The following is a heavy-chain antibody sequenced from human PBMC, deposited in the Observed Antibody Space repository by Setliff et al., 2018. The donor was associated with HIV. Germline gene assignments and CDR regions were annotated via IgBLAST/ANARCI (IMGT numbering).Heavy chain of an antibody. J-gene: IGHJ6*03. Sequence: ASVKVSCKASGGTFSRNPISWVRQAPGQGLEWMGGITPIFGTTKYAQKFQGRVTITADESRTTAYLDLNSLRSEDTAVYYCATAGEMATIGYSYYYMGVWGKGTAVTVSS. V-gene: IGHV1-69*13. D-gene: IGHD3-10*01. CDR3: ATAGEMATIGYSYYYMGV. CDR1: GGTFSRNP. CDR2: ITPIFGTT.